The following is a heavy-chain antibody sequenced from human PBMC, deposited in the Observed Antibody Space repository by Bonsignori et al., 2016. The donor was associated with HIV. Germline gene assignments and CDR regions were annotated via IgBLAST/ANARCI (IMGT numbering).Heavy chain of an antibody. Sequence: WIRQPPGKGLEWVAVISYDGSYQYYADSVKGRFTISRDNSKNTLYLQMNSLRADDTAVYYCAKASVDTAMVTVGYYFYMDVWGKGTTVTVSS. CDR2: ISYDGSYQ. V-gene: IGHV3-30*18. J-gene: IGHJ6*03. CDR3: AKASVDTAMVTVGYYFYMDV. D-gene: IGHD5-18*01.